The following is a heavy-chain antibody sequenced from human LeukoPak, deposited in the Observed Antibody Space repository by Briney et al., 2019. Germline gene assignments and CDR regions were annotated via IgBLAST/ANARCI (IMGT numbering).Heavy chain of an antibody. Sequence: GGSLRLSCAASGLIVSNTYMTWVRQAPGKGLEWVSVIYSGGSTHYGDSVRGRFTISRDSSKNTLYLQMNNLKAEDTAVYYCASGRASTYGPLGHWGQGTLVIVSS. CDR1: GLIVSNTY. CDR3: ASGRASTYGPLGH. D-gene: IGHD5-18*01. CDR2: IYSGGST. J-gene: IGHJ4*02. V-gene: IGHV3-53*01.